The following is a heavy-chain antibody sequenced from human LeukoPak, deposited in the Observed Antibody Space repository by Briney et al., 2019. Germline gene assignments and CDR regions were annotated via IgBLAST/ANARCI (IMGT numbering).Heavy chain of an antibody. CDR1: GFTFSSYS. Sequence: GGSLRPSCAASGFTFSSYSMNWVRQAPGKGLEWVSYISSSSSTIYYADSVKGRFTISRDNAKNSLYLQMNSLRAEDTAVYYCARLVTTADDYWGQGTLVTVSS. CDR3: ARLVTTADDY. J-gene: IGHJ4*02. CDR2: ISSSSSTI. D-gene: IGHD4-17*01. V-gene: IGHV3-48*04.